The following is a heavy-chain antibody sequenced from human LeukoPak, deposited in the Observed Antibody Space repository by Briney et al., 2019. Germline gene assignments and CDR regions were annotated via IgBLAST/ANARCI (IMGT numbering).Heavy chain of an antibody. CDR1: GYTFTSYA. J-gene: IGHJ4*02. CDR2: INTNTGNP. Sequence: GASVKVSCKASGYTFTSYAMNWVRQAPGQGLEWMGWINTNTGNPTYAQGFTGRFVFSLDTSVSTAYLQISSLKAEDTAVYYCARDQVWYYYGSGSPRSFDYWGQGTLVTVSS. CDR3: ARDQVWYYYGSGSPRSFDY. V-gene: IGHV7-4-1*02. D-gene: IGHD3-10*01.